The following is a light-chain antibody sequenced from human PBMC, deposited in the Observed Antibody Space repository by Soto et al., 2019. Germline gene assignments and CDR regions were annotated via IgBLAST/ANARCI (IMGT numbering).Light chain of an antibody. CDR1: SSNIGINF. Sequence: QSVLSQPPSASGTPGQRVTISCSGSSSNIGINFVYWYQQLPGAAPKLLIYSNNQRLSGVPDRFTGSSSGTSASLSIRGLQSEDEADYYCAVWDDSLSGYVFGGGTKLTVL. CDR2: SNN. CDR3: AVWDDSLSGYV. V-gene: IGLV1-47*02. J-gene: IGLJ1*01.